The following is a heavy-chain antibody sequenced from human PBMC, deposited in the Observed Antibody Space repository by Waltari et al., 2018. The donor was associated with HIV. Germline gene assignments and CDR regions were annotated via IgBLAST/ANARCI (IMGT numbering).Heavy chain of an antibody. CDR1: GLTVNTLS. J-gene: IGHJ4*02. CDR2: ISRTSSSR. Sequence: EVQMVESGAGLVRPGGPLRLSCVDSGLTVNTLSMKWVRQAPGKGPECVSSISRTSSSRYYADSLKGRLTVSRDTAQNSLYLQINRLSADDTAVYSCASEDSWGGPHQWRQGPLVTVSS. V-gene: IGHV3-21*01. D-gene: IGHD3-3*01. CDR3: ASEDSWGGPHQ.